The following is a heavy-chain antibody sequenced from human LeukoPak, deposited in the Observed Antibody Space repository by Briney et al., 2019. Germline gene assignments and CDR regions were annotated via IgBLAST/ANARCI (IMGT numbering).Heavy chain of an antibody. Sequence: SVKVSCKASGFTFTSSAVQWVRQARGQRLEWIGWIVVGSGNTNYAQKFQERVTITRDMSTSTAYMELSSLRSEDTAVYYCAADGAYAMGAFDIWGQGTMVTVSS. J-gene: IGHJ3*02. CDR2: IVVGSGNT. V-gene: IGHV1-58*01. CDR3: AADGAYAMGAFDI. CDR1: GFTFTSSA. D-gene: IGHD1-26*01.